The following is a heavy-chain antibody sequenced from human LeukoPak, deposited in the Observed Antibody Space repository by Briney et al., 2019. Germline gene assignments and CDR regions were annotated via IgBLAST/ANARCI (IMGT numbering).Heavy chain of an antibody. J-gene: IGHJ4*02. V-gene: IGHV4-34*01. Sequence: SETLSLTCAVYGGSFSGYYWSWIRQPPGKGLEWIGEINHSGSTNYNPSLKSRVTISVDTSKNQFSLKLSSVTAADTAVYYCARQKISVTVSLDYWGQGTLVTVSS. D-gene: IGHD2-21*02. CDR1: GGSFSGYY. CDR3: ARQKISVTVSLDY. CDR2: INHSGST.